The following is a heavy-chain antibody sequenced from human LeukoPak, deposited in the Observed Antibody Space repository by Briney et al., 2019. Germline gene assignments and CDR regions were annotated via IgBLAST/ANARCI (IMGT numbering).Heavy chain of an antibody. D-gene: IGHD2-2*01. CDR1: GYPFSFYD. Sequence: ASVKVSCKASGYPFSFYDVNWVRQAAGQGLEWLGWMNPNGIAAGYSQKFQDRVTLTMDTSTSTAYLELSSLRSEDTAVYYCARGRLSTLWGQGTLVTVSS. V-gene: IGHV1-8*01. CDR2: MNPNGIAA. CDR3: ARGRLSTL. J-gene: IGHJ4*02.